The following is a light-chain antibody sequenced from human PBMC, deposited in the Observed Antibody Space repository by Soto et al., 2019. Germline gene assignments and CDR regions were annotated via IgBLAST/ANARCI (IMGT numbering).Light chain of an antibody. J-gene: IGLJ3*02. CDR1: SSDVGSHNF. CDR3: CSYAGTTTWV. CDR2: EVS. V-gene: IGLV2-23*02. Sequence: QSALTQPASVSGSPGQSITISCTGTSSDVGSHNFVSWYQQRPGKAPKLMIFEVSKRPSGVSSRFSASKSGNTASLTISGGQAEYEAYYSCCSYAGTTTWVFGGGTKLTVL.